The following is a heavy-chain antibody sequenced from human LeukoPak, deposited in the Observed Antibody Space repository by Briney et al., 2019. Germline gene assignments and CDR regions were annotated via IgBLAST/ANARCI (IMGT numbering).Heavy chain of an antibody. V-gene: IGHV3-23*01. Sequence: PGGSLRLSCAASGFTFSSYAMSWVRQAPGKGLEWVSAISGSGGSTYYADSVKGRFTISRDNSKNTLYLQMNSLRAEDTAVRYCAKDEDPYNVDTSFDYWGQGTLVTVSS. CDR1: GFTFSSYA. CDR2: ISGSGGST. D-gene: IGHD5-18*01. CDR3: AKDEDPYNVDTSFDY. J-gene: IGHJ4*02.